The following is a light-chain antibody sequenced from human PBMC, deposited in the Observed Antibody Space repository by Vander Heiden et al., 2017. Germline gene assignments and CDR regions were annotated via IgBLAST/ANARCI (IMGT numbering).Light chain of an antibody. CDR2: KDS. CDR1: ALPKQY. V-gene: IGLV3-25*03. CDR3: QSADSSGADVV. Sequence: SYELTQPPSVSVSPGQTARITCSGDALPKQYAFWYPEKPGQAPVLVMYKDSERSSGIPDRFSGSSSGTTVTLTISGVQAEDEADYYCQSADSSGADVVFGGGTKLTVL. J-gene: IGLJ2*01.